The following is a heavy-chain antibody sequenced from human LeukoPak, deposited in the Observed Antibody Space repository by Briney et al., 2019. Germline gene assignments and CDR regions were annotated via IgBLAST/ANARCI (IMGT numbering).Heavy chain of an antibody. Sequence: ASVKVSCKASRYTFTSYGISWVRQAPGQGLEWMGWISAYNGNTNYAQKLQGRVTMTTDTSTSTAYMELRSLRSDATAVYYCARARYSSGWRDYYYYYMDVWGKGTTVTVSS. CDR1: RYTFTSYG. CDR2: ISAYNGNT. V-gene: IGHV1-18*01. D-gene: IGHD6-19*01. J-gene: IGHJ6*03. CDR3: ARARYSSGWRDYYYYYMDV.